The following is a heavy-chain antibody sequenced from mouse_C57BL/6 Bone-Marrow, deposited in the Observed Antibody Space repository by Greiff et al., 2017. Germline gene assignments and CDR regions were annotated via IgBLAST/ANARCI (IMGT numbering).Heavy chain of an antibody. CDR1: GYTFTSYW. Sequence: VQLQQPGAELVKPGASVKLSCKASGYTFTSYWMHWVKQRPGRGLEWIGRIDPYSGGTKYNEKFKSKATLTVDKPSSTAYMELSSLTSEDSEVYYCARSLPYAMDYWGQGTSVTVSS. J-gene: IGHJ4*01. CDR3: ARSLPYAMDY. V-gene: IGHV1-72*01. CDR2: IDPYSGGT.